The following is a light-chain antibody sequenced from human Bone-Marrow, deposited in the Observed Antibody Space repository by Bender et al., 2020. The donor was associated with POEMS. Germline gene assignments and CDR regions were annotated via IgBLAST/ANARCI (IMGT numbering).Light chain of an antibody. CDR3: CLYAGSSTLV. Sequence: QSALTQPASVSGSPGQSITISCTGTSSDVGGYNYVSWYQQHPGKAPKLIIYDVSLRPSGVSNRFSGSKSGNTASLTISGLQAEDEADYYCCLYAGSSTLVFGGGTKLTVL. CDR1: SSDVGGYNY. V-gene: IGLV2-23*02. J-gene: IGLJ2*01. CDR2: DVS.